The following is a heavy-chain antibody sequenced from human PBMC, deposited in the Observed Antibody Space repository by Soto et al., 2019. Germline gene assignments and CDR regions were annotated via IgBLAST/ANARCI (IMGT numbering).Heavy chain of an antibody. J-gene: IGHJ4*02. CDR2: IYSGGST. CDR3: ARDPWAADY. Sequence: VVSLRLSCAAAGFTVSTKYMSWVRQAPGKGLEWVSVIYSGGSTFYADSVRGRFTISRDNSKNTVNLQMNSLRAEDTAVYYCARDPWAADYWGQGTLVTVSS. D-gene: IGHD3-16*01. CDR1: GFTVSTKY. V-gene: IGHV3-66*01.